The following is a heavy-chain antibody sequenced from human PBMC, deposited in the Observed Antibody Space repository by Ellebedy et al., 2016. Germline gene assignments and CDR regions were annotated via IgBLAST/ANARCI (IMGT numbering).Heavy chain of an antibody. CDR3: VRDGDHFNFDS. CDR1: GFTFTAYW. V-gene: IGHV3-74*01. J-gene: IGHJ4*02. D-gene: IGHD7-27*01. Sequence: GGSLRLSXAASGFTFTAYWMHWVRQAPGKGLVWVSRIKGDGSHKAYADFVKGRLTISRDNAKNTLYLEVNSLTAEDTAVYYCVRDGDHFNFDSWGQGTLVTVSS. CDR2: IKGDGSHK.